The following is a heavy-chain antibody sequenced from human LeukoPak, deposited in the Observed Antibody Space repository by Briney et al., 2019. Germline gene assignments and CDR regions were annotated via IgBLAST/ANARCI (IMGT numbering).Heavy chain of an antibody. D-gene: IGHD6-19*01. Sequence: PGGSLRLSCAASGFTFSSYWMSWVRQAPGKGLEWVANIKKDGSGKYYVDSVKGRFTISRDNVNNSLFLQMNSLRAEDTAIYYCARGGGWYSDYWGQGTLVTVSS. V-gene: IGHV3-7*03. CDR3: ARGGGWYSDY. J-gene: IGHJ4*02. CDR2: IKKDGSGK. CDR1: GFTFSSYW.